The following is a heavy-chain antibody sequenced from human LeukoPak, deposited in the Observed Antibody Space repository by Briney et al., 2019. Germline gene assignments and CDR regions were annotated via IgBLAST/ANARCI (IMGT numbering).Heavy chain of an antibody. D-gene: IGHD6-19*01. V-gene: IGHV1-8*01. CDR1: GYTFTNYD. CDR3: ARAANLPITVAHPAQNWFDP. Sequence: ASVTVSCKASGYTFTNYDINWVRQAPGHGLEWMGWMNPNSGDTGYAQRFQGRVTMTRNTSISTAYMELSSLRSEDTAMYYCARAANLPITVAHPAQNWFDPWGQGTLVTVSS. CDR2: MNPNSGDT. J-gene: IGHJ5*02.